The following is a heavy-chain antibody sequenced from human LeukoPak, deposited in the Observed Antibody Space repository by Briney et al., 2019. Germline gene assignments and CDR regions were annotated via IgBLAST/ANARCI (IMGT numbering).Heavy chain of an antibody. J-gene: IGHJ4*02. V-gene: IGHV3-23*01. Sequence: PGGSLRLSCAASGFTFSSYAMSWVRQAPGKGLEWVSAISGSGGSTYYAGSVKGRFTISRDNSKSTLYLQMNSLRAEDTAVYYCATYYYDSSGSDYWGQGTLVTVSP. CDR1: GFTFSSYA. CDR3: ATYYYDSSGSDY. D-gene: IGHD3-22*01. CDR2: ISGSGGST.